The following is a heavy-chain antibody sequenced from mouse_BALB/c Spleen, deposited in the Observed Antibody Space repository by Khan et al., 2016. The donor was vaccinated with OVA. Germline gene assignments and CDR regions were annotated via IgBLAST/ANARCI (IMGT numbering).Heavy chain of an antibody. V-gene: IGHV3-2*02. CDR1: GYSITSGYG. CDR3: ARTARIKY. CDR2: ISYSGST. J-gene: IGHJ2*01. Sequence: EVQLQESGPGLVKPSQSLSLTCTVTGYSITSGYGWNWIRQFPGNKLEWMGFISYSGSTNYNPSLNSRISITRDTSKNQFFLQLNSVTTEDTATYYCARTARIKYWGQGTTLTVSS. D-gene: IGHD1-2*01.